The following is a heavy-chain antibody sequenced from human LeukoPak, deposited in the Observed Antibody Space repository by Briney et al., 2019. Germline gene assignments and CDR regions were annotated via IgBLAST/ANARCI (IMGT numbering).Heavy chain of an antibody. CDR2: IYTSGST. D-gene: IGHD4-17*01. V-gene: IGHV4-4*07. Sequence: SETLSLTCTVSGDSISNFYWSWIRQPAGKGLEWIGRIYTSGSTNYNPSLKSRVTMSVDTSKNQFSLKLSSVTAADTAVYYCARLTLPYGAFDYWGQGTLVTVSS. J-gene: IGHJ4*02. CDR3: ARLTLPYGAFDY. CDR1: GDSISNFY.